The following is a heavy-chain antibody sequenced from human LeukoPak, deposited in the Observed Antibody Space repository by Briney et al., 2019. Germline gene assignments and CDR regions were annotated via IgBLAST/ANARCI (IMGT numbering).Heavy chain of an antibody. CDR3: ARDFMYSISCAGC. CDR2: ISYDGSNK. J-gene: IGHJ4*02. V-gene: IGHV3-30*03. Sequence: GGSLRLSCAASGFTFSSYGMHWVRQAPGKGLEWVAVISYDGSNKYYADSVKGRFTISRDNSKNTLYLQMNSLRVEDTAVYYCARDFMYSISCAGCWGQGTLVTVSS. D-gene: IGHD6-13*01. CDR1: GFTFSSYG.